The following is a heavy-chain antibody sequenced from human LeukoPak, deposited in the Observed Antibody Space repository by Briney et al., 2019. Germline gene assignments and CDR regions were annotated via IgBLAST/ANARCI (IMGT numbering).Heavy chain of an antibody. CDR3: ARVEVPRDINDWYFDL. CDR1: GYSIAHGFF. CDR2: LYHSGTT. J-gene: IGHJ2*01. V-gene: IGHV4-38-2*02. Sequence: SETLSLTCTVSGYSIAHGFFWAWIRQPPGGGLEWIGSLYHSGTTYYNTSLKSRISTSVDTSKNQFSLKLRLVAAADTAVYYCARVEVPRDINDWYFDLWGRGTLVTVSS. D-gene: IGHD2-15*01.